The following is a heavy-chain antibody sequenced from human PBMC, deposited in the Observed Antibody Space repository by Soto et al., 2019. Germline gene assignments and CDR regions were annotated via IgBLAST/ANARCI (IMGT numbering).Heavy chain of an antibody. J-gene: IGHJ4*02. CDR3: AKDHKIVVVVAASFDY. V-gene: IGHV3-23*01. D-gene: IGHD2-15*01. CDR1: GFTFSCYA. CDR2: ISGSGGST. Sequence: GGSLRLSCAASGFTFSCYAMSWVRQSPGKGLEWVSAISGSGGSTYYADSVKGRFTISRDNSKNTLYLQMNSLRAEDTAVYYCAKDHKIVVVVAASFDYWGQGTLVTVSS.